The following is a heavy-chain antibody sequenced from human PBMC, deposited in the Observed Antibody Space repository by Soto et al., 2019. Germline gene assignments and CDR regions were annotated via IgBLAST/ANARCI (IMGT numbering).Heavy chain of an antibody. D-gene: IGHD3-9*01. J-gene: IGHJ6*02. CDR2: IIPIFGTA. Sequence: ASVKVSCKASGGTFSSYAISWVRQAPGQGLEWMGGIIPIFGTANYAQKFQGRVTITADESTSTAYMELSSLRSEDTAVYYCASRVGYYDILTGYYSNPYGMDVWGQGTTVTVSS. CDR1: GGTFSSYA. V-gene: IGHV1-69*13. CDR3: ASRVGYYDILTGYYSNPYGMDV.